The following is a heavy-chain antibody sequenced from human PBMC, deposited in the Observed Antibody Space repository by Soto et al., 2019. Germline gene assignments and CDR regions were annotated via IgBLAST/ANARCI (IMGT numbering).Heavy chain of an antibody. D-gene: IGHD2-15*01. Sequence: GASVKVSCKASGDTFTSYYMHWVRQAPGQGLEWMGIINPSGGSTSYAQKFQGRVTMTRDTSTSTLYMELSSLRSEDTAVYYCARGMNDIVVVVAATWIFDYWGQGTLVTVSS. J-gene: IGHJ4*02. CDR2: INPSGGST. V-gene: IGHV1-46*01. CDR3: ARGMNDIVVVVAATWIFDY. CDR1: GDTFTSYY.